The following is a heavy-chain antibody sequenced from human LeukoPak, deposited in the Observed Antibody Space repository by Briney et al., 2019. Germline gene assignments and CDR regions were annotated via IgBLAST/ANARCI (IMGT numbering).Heavy chain of an antibody. CDR3: ARQTVYDGNSDY. J-gene: IGHJ4*02. D-gene: IGHD4-23*01. V-gene: IGHV5-51*01. Sequence: RGESLQISCKASGSSFTSYWIGGVRQVPGKGLEWMGIIYPGDSDTSYSPSFRGQVTISADKSISTAYLQWSSLKASDTAMYYCARQTVYDGNSDYWGQGTLVTVSS. CDR2: IYPGDSDT. CDR1: GSSFTSYW.